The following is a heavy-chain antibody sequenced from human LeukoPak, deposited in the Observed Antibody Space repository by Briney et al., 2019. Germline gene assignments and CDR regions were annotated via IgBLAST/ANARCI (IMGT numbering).Heavy chain of an antibody. CDR1: GGSISSGDYY. Sequence: SETLSLTCTVSGGSISSGDYYWSWIRQPPGKGLEWIGYIYYSGSTYYNPSLKSRVTISVDTSKNQFSLKLSSVTAADTAVYYCARGVDSGDNNWFDPGAREPWSPSPQ. CDR2: IYYSGST. CDR3: ARGVDSGDNNWFDP. J-gene: IGHJ5*02. V-gene: IGHV4-30-4*08. D-gene: IGHD1-26*01.